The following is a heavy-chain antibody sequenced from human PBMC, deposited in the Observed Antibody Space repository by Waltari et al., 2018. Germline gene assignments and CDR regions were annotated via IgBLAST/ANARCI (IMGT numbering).Heavy chain of an antibody. CDR1: GFTFSSYA. CDR2: IRGSGGST. D-gene: IGHD1-26*01. V-gene: IGHV3-23*01. J-gene: IGHJ4*02. Sequence: EVQLLESGGGLVQPGGSLRLSCAASGFTFSSYAMSWVRQATGKGLEWVSAIRGSGGSTYYADSVKGRFTISRDNSKNTLYLQMNSLRAEDTAVYYCAKSGSGGSYSGGPLDYWGQGTLVTVSS. CDR3: AKSGSGGSYSGGPLDY.